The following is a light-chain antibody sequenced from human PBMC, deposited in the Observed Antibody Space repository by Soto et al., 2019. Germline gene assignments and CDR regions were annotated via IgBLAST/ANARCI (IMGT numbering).Light chain of an antibody. CDR3: HQYETSPLS. J-gene: IGKJ4*01. CDR2: AAS. CDR1: QSISTNS. Sequence: EIVLTQSPGTVSLSAGERATLSCRASQSISTNSLAWYQQKPGQAPRLLIYAASSRATGIPDRFAGSGSGTDFTLTISSLEPEDFAVYFCHQYETSPLSFGGVTKVGMK. V-gene: IGKV3-20*01.